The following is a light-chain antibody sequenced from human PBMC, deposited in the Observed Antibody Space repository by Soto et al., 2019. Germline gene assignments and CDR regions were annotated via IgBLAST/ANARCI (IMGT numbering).Light chain of an antibody. CDR1: QTISSW. J-gene: IGKJ1*01. CDR2: KAF. CDR3: QQYNSNSRA. V-gene: IGKV1-5*03. Sequence: DIQMTQSPSTLSASVGDRVTITCRASQTISSWLAWYQQKPGKAPKLLIYKAFSLESGVPSRFSVSGSGTEFTLTISSLQPDDFATYYCQQYNSNSRAFGQGTKVEIK.